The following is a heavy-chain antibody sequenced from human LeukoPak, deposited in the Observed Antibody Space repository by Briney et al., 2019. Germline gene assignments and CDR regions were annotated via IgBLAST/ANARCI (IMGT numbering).Heavy chain of an antibody. Sequence: GGSLRLSCAASGFTFSNYWMAWVRQAPGKGLEWVAVISYDGSNKYYADSVKGRFTISRDNSKNTLYLQMNSLRAEDTAVYYCARADVDTAMTLDYWGQGTLVTVSS. CDR3: ARADVDTAMTLDY. CDR2: ISYDGSNK. CDR1: GFTFSNYW. V-gene: IGHV3-30-3*01. J-gene: IGHJ4*02. D-gene: IGHD5-18*01.